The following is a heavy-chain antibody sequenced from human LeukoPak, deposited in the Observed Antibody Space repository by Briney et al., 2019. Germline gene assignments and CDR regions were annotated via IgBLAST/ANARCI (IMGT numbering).Heavy chain of an antibody. CDR1: GYTFTSYW. V-gene: IGHV5-51*01. D-gene: IGHD3-16*01. J-gene: IGHJ5*02. CDR2: IYPGDPYT. Sequence: GESLKISCKGSGYTFTSYWSGWVRQMPGKGLEWMGIIYPGDPYTTYSPSFQGQVTISADKSITTAYLQWSSLKASDTAIYYCARGGDYDNWLDPWGQGTLVTVSS. CDR3: ARGGDYDNWLDP.